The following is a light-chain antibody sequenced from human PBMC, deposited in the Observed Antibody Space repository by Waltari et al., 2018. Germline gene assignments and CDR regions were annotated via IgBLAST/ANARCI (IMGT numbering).Light chain of an antibody. CDR2: DVR. CDR3: SSYTSSSTYV. V-gene: IGLV2-14*01. Sequence: QSALTQPASVSGSPGQSITISCTGTSSDGGGYNYFAWYQQHQGKAPKIMIYDVRDAHSGVLNRFSGAMSGNTASLTISGLQSEDEADYYCSSYTSSSTYVFGTGTKVTVL. CDR1: SSDGGGYNY. J-gene: IGLJ1*01.